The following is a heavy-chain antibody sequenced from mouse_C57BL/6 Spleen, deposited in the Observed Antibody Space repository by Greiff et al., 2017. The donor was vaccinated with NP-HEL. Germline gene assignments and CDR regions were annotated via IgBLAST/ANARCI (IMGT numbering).Heavy chain of an antibody. CDR3: ARAIYYGKIYFDY. D-gene: IGHD2-1*01. J-gene: IGHJ2*01. CDR2: ISYDGSN. Sequence: VQLKQSGPGLVKPSQSLSLTCSVTGYSITSGYYWNWIRQFPGNKLEWMGYISYDGSNNYNPSLKNRISITRDTSKNQFFLKLNSVTTEDTATYYCARAIYYGKIYFDYWGQGTTLTVSS. V-gene: IGHV3-6*01. CDR1: GYSITSGYY.